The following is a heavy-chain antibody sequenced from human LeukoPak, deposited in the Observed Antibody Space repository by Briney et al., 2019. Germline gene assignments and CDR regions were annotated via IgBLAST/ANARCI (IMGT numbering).Heavy chain of an antibody. CDR1: GFSFSDYY. Sequence: GGSLRLSCAASGFSFSDYYMSWIRQAPGKGLEWVSYISSSSSYTKYADSVKGRFTISRDNAKNSVYLQMNGLRAEDTAVYYCARGGVDTAMDRLVGGLVCWGQRTLFTVSS. D-gene: IGHD5-18*01. J-gene: IGHJ4*02. CDR2: ISSSSSYT. CDR3: ARGGVDTAMDRLVGGLVC. V-gene: IGHV3-11*06.